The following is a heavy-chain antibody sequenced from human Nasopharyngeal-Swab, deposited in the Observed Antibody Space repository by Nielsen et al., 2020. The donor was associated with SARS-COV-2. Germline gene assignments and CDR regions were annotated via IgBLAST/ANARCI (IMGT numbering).Heavy chain of an antibody. CDR1: GYTFTGYY. V-gene: IGHV1-2*02. CDR2: INPNSGGT. CDR3: ASRYCTNGVCYVDY. J-gene: IGHJ4*02. D-gene: IGHD2-8*01. Sequence: ASVKVSCKASGYTFTGYYMHWVRQAPGQGLEWMGWINPNSGGTNYAQKFQGRVIMTRDTSISTAYMELSRLRSDDTAVYYCASRYCTNGVCYVDYWGQGTLVTVSS.